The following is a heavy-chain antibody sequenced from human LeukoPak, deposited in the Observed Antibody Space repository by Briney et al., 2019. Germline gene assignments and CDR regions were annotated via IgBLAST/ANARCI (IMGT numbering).Heavy chain of an antibody. CDR2: IYHSGST. Sequence: PSETLSLTCTVSGGSISSGNYYWSWIRQPPGKGLEWIGYIYHSGSTYYNPSLKSRVTISVDRSKNQFSLKLSSVTAADTAVYYCARGDGGSYRYYYYMDVWGKGTTVTVSS. CDR1: GGSISSGNYY. V-gene: IGHV4-30-2*01. D-gene: IGHD1-26*01. J-gene: IGHJ6*03. CDR3: ARGDGGSYRYYYYMDV.